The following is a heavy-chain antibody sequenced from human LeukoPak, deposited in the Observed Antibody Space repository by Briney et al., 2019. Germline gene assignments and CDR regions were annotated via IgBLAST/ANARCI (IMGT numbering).Heavy chain of an antibody. V-gene: IGHV4-59*01. CDR2: IYYSGST. CDR1: GGSISSYY. CDR3: ARFKRGSYFFDY. Sequence: TSETLSLTCTVSGGSISSYYWSWIRQPPGKGLEWIGYIYYSGSTNYNPSLKSRVTISVDTSKNQFSLKLSSVTAADTAVYYCARFKRGSYFFDYWGQGTLVTVSS. J-gene: IGHJ4*02. D-gene: IGHD1-26*01.